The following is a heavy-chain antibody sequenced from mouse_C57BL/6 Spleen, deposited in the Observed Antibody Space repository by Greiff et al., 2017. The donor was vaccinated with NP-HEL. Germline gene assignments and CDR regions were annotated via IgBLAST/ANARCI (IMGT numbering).Heavy chain of an antibody. V-gene: IGHV5-4*01. CDR3: ARDTAYYDGSSPWYFDV. CDR2: ISDGGSYT. J-gene: IGHJ1*03. D-gene: IGHD1-1*01. CDR1: GFTFSSYA. Sequence: EVHLVESGGGLVKPGGSLKLSCAASGFTFSSYAMSWVRQTPEKRLEWVATISDGGSYTYYPDNVKGRFTISRDNAKNNLYLQMSHLKSEDTAMYYCARDTAYYDGSSPWYFDVWGTGTTVTVSS.